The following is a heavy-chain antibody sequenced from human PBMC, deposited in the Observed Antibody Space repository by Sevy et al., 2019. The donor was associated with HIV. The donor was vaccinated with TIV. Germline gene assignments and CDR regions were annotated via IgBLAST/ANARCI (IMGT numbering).Heavy chain of an antibody. J-gene: IGHJ4*02. CDR3: VRGTTFYDFWTGGDY. Sequence: ASVKVSCKASGYTFTNYAISWVRQAPGQGLEWMGWISGFNSDTKNAEKFQGRFTMTTDTSTKTAYMDLRSLRSDDTAVYYCVRGTTFYDFWTGGDYWGQGTLVTVSS. V-gene: IGHV1-18*01. CDR1: GYTFTNYA. D-gene: IGHD3-3*01. CDR2: ISGFNSDT.